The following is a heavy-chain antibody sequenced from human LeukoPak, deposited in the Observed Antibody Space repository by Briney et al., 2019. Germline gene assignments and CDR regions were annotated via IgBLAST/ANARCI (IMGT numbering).Heavy chain of an antibody. V-gene: IGHV3-23*01. Sequence: GGSLRLSCAASGFTFSSYAMSWVRQAPGKGLEWVSAIGGSGGSTYCADSVRGRFTISGDNSKNTLHLQMNSLRAEDTAVYYCAKLISGEFDYWGQGTLVTVSS. CDR3: AKLISGEFDY. J-gene: IGHJ4*02. D-gene: IGHD3-10*01. CDR2: IGGSGGST. CDR1: GFTFSSYA.